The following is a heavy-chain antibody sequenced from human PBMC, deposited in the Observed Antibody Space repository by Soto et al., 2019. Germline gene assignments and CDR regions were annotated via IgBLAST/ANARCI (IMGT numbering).Heavy chain of an antibody. J-gene: IGHJ4*02. Sequence: EVQLVESGGGLVQPGGSLRLSCAASGFIFSDHFMEWVRQAPGKGLEWVGRAKNKSGHYMTEYAASVKGRFTISRDESNYSLFLQMNSLATEDTAVYYCPSPQRRSSDWHYYGGQGILVTVSS. CDR2: AKNKSGHYMT. CDR1: GFIFSDHF. D-gene: IGHD6-19*01. CDR3: PSPQRRSSDWHYY. V-gene: IGHV3-72*01.